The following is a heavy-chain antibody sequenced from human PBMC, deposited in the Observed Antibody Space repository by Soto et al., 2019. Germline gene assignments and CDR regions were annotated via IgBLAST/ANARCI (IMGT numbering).Heavy chain of an antibody. CDR1: GGTFSSYA. D-gene: IGHD4-17*01. J-gene: IGHJ6*02. CDR3: ARGDYGDYVDYYYGMDV. V-gene: IGHV1-69*13. CDR2: IIPIFGTA. Sequence: SVKVSCKXSGGTFSSYAISWVRQAPGQGLEWMGGIIPIFGTANYAQKFQGRVTITADESTSTAYMELSSLRSEDTAVYYCARGDYGDYVDYYYGMDVWGQGTTVTVSS.